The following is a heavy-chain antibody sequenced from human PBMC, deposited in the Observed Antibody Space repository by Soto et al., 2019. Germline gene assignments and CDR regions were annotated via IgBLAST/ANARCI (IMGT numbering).Heavy chain of an antibody. Sequence: SETLSLTCTVSGGSISSYNWSWIRQPPGKGLEWIGYIYYSATTNYSPSLKSRVTISVDTSKNQFSLKLSSVTASDTAVYYCAGHDILTGYYHFDYWGQGTLVTVSS. D-gene: IGHD3-9*01. J-gene: IGHJ4*02. V-gene: IGHV4-59*01. CDR1: GGSISSYN. CDR3: AGHDILTGYYHFDY. CDR2: IYYSATT.